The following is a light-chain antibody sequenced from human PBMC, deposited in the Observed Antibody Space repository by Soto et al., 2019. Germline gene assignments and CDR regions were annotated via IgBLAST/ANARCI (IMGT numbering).Light chain of an antibody. J-gene: IGLJ2*01. CDR3: AAWDVSLVV. Sequence: QSVLTQPPSASGTPGQRVTISCSGSSSNIGTNTVIWYQQLPGAAPRLLIYSDNQRPSGVPDRFSGSKSGTSASLAISGLQSEDEADYYCAAWDVSLVVFGGGIKLTVL. CDR1: SSNIGTNT. CDR2: SDN. V-gene: IGLV1-44*01.